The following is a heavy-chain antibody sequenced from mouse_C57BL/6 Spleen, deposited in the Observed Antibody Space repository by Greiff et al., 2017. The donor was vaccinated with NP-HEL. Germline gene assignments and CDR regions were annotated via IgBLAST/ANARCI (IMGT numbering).Heavy chain of an antibody. CDR2: ISSGGSYP. D-gene: IGHD1-1*01. Sequence: EVQGVESGGDLVKPGGSLKLSCAASGFTFSSYGMSWVRQTPDKRLEWVATISSGGSYPSYPDSVKGRFTISRDNAKNTLYRQMSSLKSEDTAMDYCARHSPDDGSSWGFAYWGQGTLVTVSA. CDR3: ARHSPDDGSSWGFAY. CDR1: GFTFSSYG. J-gene: IGHJ3*01. V-gene: IGHV5-6*01.